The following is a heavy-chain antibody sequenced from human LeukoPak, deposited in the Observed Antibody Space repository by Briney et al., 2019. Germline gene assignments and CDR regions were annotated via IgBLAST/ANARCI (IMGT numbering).Heavy chain of an antibody. V-gene: IGHV1-18*01. CDR2: ISAYNGNT. CDR1: GYTFTSYG. J-gene: IGHJ6*03. Sequence: ASVKVSCKASGYTFTSYGISWVRQAPGQGLEWMGWISAYNGNTNYAQKLQGRVTMTTDTSTSTAYMELRSLRSDDTAVYYCARVGITIFGVVILYMDVWGKGTTVTVFS. D-gene: IGHD3-3*01. CDR3: ARVGITIFGVVILYMDV.